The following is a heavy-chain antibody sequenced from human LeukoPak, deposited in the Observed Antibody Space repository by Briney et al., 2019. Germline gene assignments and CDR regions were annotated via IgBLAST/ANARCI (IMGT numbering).Heavy chain of an antibody. J-gene: IGHJ3*02. Sequence: SETLSLTCAVYGGSFSGYYWSWIRQPPGKGLEWIGEINHSGSTNYNPSLKSRVTISVDTSKNQFSLKLSSVTAADTAVYYCASGDGSYYAFDIWGQGTMVTVSS. CDR1: GGSFSGYY. CDR2: INHSGST. D-gene: IGHD1-26*01. CDR3: ASGDGSYYAFDI. V-gene: IGHV4-34*01.